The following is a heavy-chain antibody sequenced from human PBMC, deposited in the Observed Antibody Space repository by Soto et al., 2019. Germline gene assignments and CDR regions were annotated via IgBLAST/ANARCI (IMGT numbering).Heavy chain of an antibody. CDR1: GGTFSSYA. CDR3: ARVGWTYYYGSGSYQYYYYYMDV. D-gene: IGHD3-10*01. Sequence: SVKVSCKASGGTFSSYAISWVRQAPGQGLEWMGGIIPIFGTASYAQKFQGRVTITGNTSISTAYMELSSLRSEDTAVYYCARVGWTYYYGSGSYQYYYYYMDVWGKGTTVTVSS. V-gene: IGHV1-69*06. J-gene: IGHJ6*03. CDR2: IIPIFGTA.